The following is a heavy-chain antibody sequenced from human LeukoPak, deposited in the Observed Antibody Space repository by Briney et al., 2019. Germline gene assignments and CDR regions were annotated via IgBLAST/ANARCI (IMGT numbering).Heavy chain of an antibody. D-gene: IGHD2-2*01. J-gene: IGHJ4*02. CDR3: AAWLVPAAIRWLDY. CDR1: GFTVSSNY. Sequence: GGSLRLSCAASGFTVSSNYMSWVRQAPGKGLEWVSVIYSGGSTYYADSVKGRFTISRDNSKNTLYLQMNSLRAEDTAVYYCAAWLVPAAIRWLDYWGQGTLVTVSS. V-gene: IGHV3-53*01. CDR2: IYSGGST.